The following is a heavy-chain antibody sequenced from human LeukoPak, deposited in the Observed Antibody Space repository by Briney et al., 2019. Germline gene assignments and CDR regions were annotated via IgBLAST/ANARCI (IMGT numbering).Heavy chain of an antibody. CDR1: GYSISRGYS. CDR3: ARFDHVWETHGMDAFDL. J-gene: IGHJ3*01. CDR2: MYHSEST. Sequence: SETLSLTCAVSGYSISRGYSWGWIRQPPGKGLEWIGNMYHSESTHYNPSLKSRATISPDTSKKQFSLKLTSVTASDTAVYYCARFDHVWETHGMDAFDLWGQGTMVTVSS. D-gene: IGHD3-16*01. V-gene: IGHV4-38-2*01.